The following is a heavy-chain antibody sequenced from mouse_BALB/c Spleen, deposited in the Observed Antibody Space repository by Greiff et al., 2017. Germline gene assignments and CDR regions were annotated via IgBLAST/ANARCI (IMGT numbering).Heavy chain of an antibody. CDR1: GFTFSSYA. V-gene: IGHV5-9-3*01. Sequence: DVMLVESGGGLVKPGGSLKLSCAASGFTFSSYAMSWVRQTPEKRLEWVATISSGGSYTYYPDSVKGRFTISRDNAKNTLYLQMSSLRSEDTAMYYCARHRTDWGQGTLVTVSA. CDR3: ARHRTD. CDR2: ISSGGSYT. J-gene: IGHJ3*01.